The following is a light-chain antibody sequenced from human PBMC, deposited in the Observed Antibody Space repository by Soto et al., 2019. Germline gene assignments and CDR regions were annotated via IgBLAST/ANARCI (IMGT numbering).Light chain of an antibody. Sequence: EIVLTQSQATLSVSQLERVPLXWRASQSVSSNLAWYQQRPGQAPRLLIFGASSRATGIPDRFSGSGSGTDFTLTISGLEPEDFAVYYCQQYGSSPGTFGQGTKVDIK. CDR3: QQYGSSPGT. J-gene: IGKJ1*01. CDR1: QSVSSN. V-gene: IGKV3-20*01. CDR2: GAS.